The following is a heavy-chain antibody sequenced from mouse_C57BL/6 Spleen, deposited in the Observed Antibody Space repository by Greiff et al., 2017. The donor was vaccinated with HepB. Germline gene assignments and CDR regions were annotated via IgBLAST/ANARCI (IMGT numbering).Heavy chain of an antibody. CDR3: ARHEGPLGTFAY. V-gene: IGHV1-62-2*01. CDR1: GYTFTEYT. CDR2: FYPGSGSI. D-gene: IGHD6-1*01. J-gene: IGHJ3*01. Sequence: QVHVKQSGAELVKPGASVKLSCKASGYTFTEYTIHWVKQRSGQGLEWIGWFYPGSGSIKYNEKFKDKATLTADKSSSTVYMELSRLTSEDSAVYFCARHEGPLGTFAYWGQGTLVTVSA.